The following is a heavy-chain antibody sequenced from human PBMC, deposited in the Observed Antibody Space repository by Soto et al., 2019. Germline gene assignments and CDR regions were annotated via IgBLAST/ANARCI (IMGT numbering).Heavy chain of an antibody. CDR2: ISWDSTTV. Sequence: EVQLVESGGGLVQPGRSLRLSCSASGFTFDNCAMHWVRQDPGKGLEWVSGISWDSTTVGYADSVKGRFTISRDDAKNSLYLQMNSLRREDTALYYCVQVRYPTMATPLDHWGQGTLVTVSS. CDR3: VQVRYPTMATPLDH. CDR1: GFTFDNCA. D-gene: IGHD1-1*01. J-gene: IGHJ4*02. V-gene: IGHV3-9*01.